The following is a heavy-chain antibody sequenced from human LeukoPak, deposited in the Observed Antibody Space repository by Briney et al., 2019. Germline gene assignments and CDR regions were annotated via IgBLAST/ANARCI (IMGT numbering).Heavy chain of an antibody. D-gene: IGHD3-22*01. Sequence: GGSLRLSCAASGFTFSSYEMNWVRQAPGKGLEWVSYISSSGSTIYYADSLKGRFTISRDNAKNSLYLQMNSLRAEDAAVYYCARGPRFTMIVVLAELDYWGQGTLVTVSS. V-gene: IGHV3-48*03. CDR2: ISSSGSTI. CDR3: ARGPRFTMIVVLAELDY. J-gene: IGHJ4*02. CDR1: GFTFSSYE.